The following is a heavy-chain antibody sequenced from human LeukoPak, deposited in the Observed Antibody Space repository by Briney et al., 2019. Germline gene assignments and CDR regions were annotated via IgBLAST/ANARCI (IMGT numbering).Heavy chain of an antibody. Sequence: GGSLRLSFAASGFTYSSYPMSWVRQAPGKGLEGVSAISGSGGSTYYADSVKGRFTISRDNSKNTLYLQMNSLRAEDTAVYYCAKDGGPRDGYSNYYYYYGMDVWGQGTTVTVSS. D-gene: IGHD4-4*01. J-gene: IGHJ6*02. V-gene: IGHV3-23*01. CDR2: ISGSGGST. CDR1: GFTYSSYP. CDR3: AKDGGPRDGYSNYYYYYGMDV.